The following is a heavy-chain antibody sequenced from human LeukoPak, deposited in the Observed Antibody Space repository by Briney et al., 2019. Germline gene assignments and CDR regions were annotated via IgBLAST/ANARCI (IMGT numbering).Heavy chain of an antibody. CDR3: ARGRSYGYRPLNRDAFDI. J-gene: IGHJ3*02. Sequence: SQTLSLTCTVSGGSISSCGYYWGWIRQPPGKGLEWLGYIYYSGSTYYNPSLKSRVTISVDTSKNQFSLKLSSVTAADTAVYYCARGRSYGYRPLNRDAFDIWGQGTMVTVSS. CDR1: GGSISSCGYY. D-gene: IGHD5-18*01. CDR2: IYYSGST. V-gene: IGHV4-30-4*08.